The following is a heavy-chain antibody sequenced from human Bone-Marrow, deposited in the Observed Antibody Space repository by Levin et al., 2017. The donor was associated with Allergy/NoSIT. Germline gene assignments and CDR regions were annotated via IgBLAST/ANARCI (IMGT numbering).Heavy chain of an antibody. J-gene: IGHJ4*02. CDR2: IIPIFGST. CDR3: ARDPFSSGFYYPYYFDS. D-gene: IGHD3-22*01. CDR1: GDSFSSYA. V-gene: IGHV1-69*06. Sequence: ASVKVSCKASGDSFSSYAISWLRQAPGQGLEWMGGIIPIFGSTNYSPKFQGRVIITADKSTITAYMELSSLTSEDTAIYYCARDPFSSGFYYPYYFDSWGQGTLVTVSS.